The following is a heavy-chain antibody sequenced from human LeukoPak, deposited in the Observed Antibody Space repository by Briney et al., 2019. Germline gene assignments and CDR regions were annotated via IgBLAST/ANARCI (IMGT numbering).Heavy chain of an antibody. D-gene: IGHD3-9*01. Sequence: SETLSLTCTVSGGSISSYYWSWIRQPPGKGLEWIGEINHSGSTNYNPSLKSRVTISVDTSKNQFSLKLSSVTAADTAVYYCARGSPDYDILTGYHRINYYFDYWGQGTLVTVSS. CDR3: ARGSPDYDILTGYHRINYYFDY. CDR1: GGSISSYY. J-gene: IGHJ4*02. CDR2: INHSGST. V-gene: IGHV4-34*01.